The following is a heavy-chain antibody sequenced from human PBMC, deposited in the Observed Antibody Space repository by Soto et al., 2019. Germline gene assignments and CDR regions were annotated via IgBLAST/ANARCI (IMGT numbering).Heavy chain of an antibody. Sequence: PSETLSLTCTVSGGSISSSSYYWGWIRQPPGKGLEWIGSIFYSGSTYYNPSLKSRVTISVDTSKNQFSLKLSSVTAADTAVYYCARIGLRPALFWGQRTRVTVSS. D-gene: IGHD2-21*01. CDR2: IFYSGST. V-gene: IGHV4-39*01. J-gene: IGHJ4*02. CDR1: GGSISSSSYY. CDR3: ARIGLRPALF.